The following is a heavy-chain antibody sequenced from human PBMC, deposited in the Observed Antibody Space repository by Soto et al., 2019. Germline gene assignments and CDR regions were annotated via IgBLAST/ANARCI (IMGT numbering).Heavy chain of an antibody. D-gene: IGHD3-16*02. J-gene: IGHJ4*02. CDR1: GFTFSNAW. Sequence: GGSLRLSCAAFGFTFSNAWMSWVRQAPGKGREGCGRIKSKTDGGTTDYAAPVKGRFTISRDDSKNTMYLQMNSLKTEDTAVYYCTTDCGQLKYDYVGGSYRLDNWGQGTLVTVSS. V-gene: IGHV3-15*01. CDR2: IKSKTDGGTT. CDR3: TTDCGQLKYDYVGGSYRLDN.